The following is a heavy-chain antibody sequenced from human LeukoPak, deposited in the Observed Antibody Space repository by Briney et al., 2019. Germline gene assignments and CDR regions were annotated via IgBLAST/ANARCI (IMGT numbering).Heavy chain of an antibody. CDR2: IFYSGST. D-gene: IGHD3-10*01. Sequence: SGTLSLTCAVSGGSISSSHWWSWVRQPPGKGLEWIGEIFYSGSTNYNPSLKSRVTVSVDKSKNQFSLKLTSVTAADTAVYYCARVPRGGSGSYSWFDPWGQGTLVTVSS. V-gene: IGHV4-4*02. CDR1: GGSISSSHW. CDR3: ARVPRGGSGSYSWFDP. J-gene: IGHJ5*02.